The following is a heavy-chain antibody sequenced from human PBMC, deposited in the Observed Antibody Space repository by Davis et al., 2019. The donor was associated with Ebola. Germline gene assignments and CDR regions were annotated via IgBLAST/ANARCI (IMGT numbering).Heavy chain of an antibody. CDR2: ISSGSTYI. CDR3: ARVKGPTHFDY. J-gene: IGHJ4*02. CDR1: GFTFSIFT. Sequence: GESLKISCAASGFTFSIFTMNWVRQAPGKGLEWVSSISSGSTYIHYADSLEGRFTISRDNAKNSLYLQMNSLRAEDTAVYYCARVKGPTHFDYWGQGTLVTVSS. D-gene: IGHD4-23*01. V-gene: IGHV3-21*01.